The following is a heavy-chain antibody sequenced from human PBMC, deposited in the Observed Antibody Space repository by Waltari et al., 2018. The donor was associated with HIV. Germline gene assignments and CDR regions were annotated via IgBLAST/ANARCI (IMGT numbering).Heavy chain of an antibody. V-gene: IGHV1-2*02. J-gene: IGHJ3*02. CDR1: GYAFTGYF. Sequence: QVQLVQSGAEVKKPGAAVEVSCKASGYAFTGYFLPCGRQAPGQGLEWXXXXXRDCGGTYYGMMVKGRDTLTADHSISTVYMALSRLGSAATAVYYCARDPPLDVVLTATQLGGACDIWGQGTMVTVSS. D-gene: IGHD2-21*02. CDR3: ARDPPLDVVLTATQLGGACDI. CDR2: XXRDCGGT.